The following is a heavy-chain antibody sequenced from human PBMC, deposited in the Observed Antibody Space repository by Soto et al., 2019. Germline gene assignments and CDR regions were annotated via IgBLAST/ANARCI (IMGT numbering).Heavy chain of an antibody. CDR3: ARGLYSAQAFFDY. D-gene: IGHD1-26*01. V-gene: IGHV1-2*02. J-gene: IGHJ4*02. CDR1: GYTFTGYY. CDR2: INPNSGDT. Sequence: ASVKVSCKTSGYTFTGYYMHWLRQTPGQGFEWMGWINPNSGDTNYPPKFQGRVTMTGDTSISTAYMELSRLRSDDTAVYFCARGLYSAQAFFDYWGQGTLVAVSS.